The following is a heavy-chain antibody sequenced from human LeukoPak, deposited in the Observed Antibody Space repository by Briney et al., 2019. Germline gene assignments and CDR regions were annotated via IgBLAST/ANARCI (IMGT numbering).Heavy chain of an antibody. CDR3: ARDYYDSSGYYPGAFDI. CDR2: TYSDSST. J-gene: IGHJ3*02. Sequence: GGSLRLSCAASGFTVSGNYMNWVRQAPGKGLEWVSTTYSDSSTYYADSVKGRFTVSRGNSKNTLYLQMNSLRAEDTAVYYCARDYYDSSGYYPGAFDIWGQGTMVTVSS. V-gene: IGHV3-53*01. D-gene: IGHD3-22*01. CDR1: GFTVSGNY.